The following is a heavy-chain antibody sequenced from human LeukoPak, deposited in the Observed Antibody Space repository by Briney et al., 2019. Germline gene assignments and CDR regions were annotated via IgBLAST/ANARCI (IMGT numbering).Heavy chain of an antibody. D-gene: IGHD3-10*01. CDR3: ARLSQTPDYYTLGGYYYLGY. CDR2: MNPNTGRT. Sequence: ASVKVSCKASRYTFTSYDTNWVREAAGHGLEWMGWMNPNTGRTGYAQEFQGRITMTRDTSINTAYMELTNLRSEDTAIYYCARLSQTPDYYTLGGYYYLGYWGQGTPVTVSS. CDR1: RYTFTSYD. V-gene: IGHV1-8*01. J-gene: IGHJ4*02.